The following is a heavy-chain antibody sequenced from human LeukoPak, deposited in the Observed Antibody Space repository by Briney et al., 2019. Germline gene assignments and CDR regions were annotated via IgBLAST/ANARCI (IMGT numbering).Heavy chain of an antibody. Sequence: PSETLSLTCTVSGGSISSGSYYWSWIRQPAGKGLEWIGRIYTSGSTNYNPSLKSRVTISVDTSKNQFSLKLSSVTAADTAVYYCARARSVWSGYFDYWGQGTLVTVSS. CDR1: GGSISSGSYY. CDR3: ARARSVWSGYFDY. V-gene: IGHV4-61*02. D-gene: IGHD3-3*01. J-gene: IGHJ4*02. CDR2: IYTSGST.